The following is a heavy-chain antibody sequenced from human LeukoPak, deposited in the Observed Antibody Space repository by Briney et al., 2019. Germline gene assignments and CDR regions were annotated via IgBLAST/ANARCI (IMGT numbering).Heavy chain of an antibody. CDR2: INHSGST. CDR3: ARTTTLPYYYYYMDV. D-gene: IGHD1-1*01. CDR1: GGSFSGYY. Sequence: SETLSLTCAVYGGSFSGYYWGWTRQPPGKGLEWIGEINHSGSTNYNPSLKSRVTISVDTSKNQFSLKLSSVTAADTAVYYCARTTTLPYYYYYMDVWGKGTTVTVSS. V-gene: IGHV4-34*01. J-gene: IGHJ6*03.